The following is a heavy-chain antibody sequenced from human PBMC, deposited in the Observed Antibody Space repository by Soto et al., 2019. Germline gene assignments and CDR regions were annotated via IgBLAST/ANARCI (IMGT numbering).Heavy chain of an antibody. CDR2: IYRTGRT. Sequence: QVQLQESGPGLVKPSGTLSLTCAVSGGSFTSNNWWTWVRQPPGQGLEWMGEIYRTGRTNYNPSLKRRVTISLDKAENQFSLKVTALPAADTAVYYCASRDPGTSVDYWGQGTLVTVSS. D-gene: IGHD1-7*01. V-gene: IGHV4-4*02. CDR1: GGSFTSNNW. CDR3: ASRDPGTSVDY. J-gene: IGHJ4*02.